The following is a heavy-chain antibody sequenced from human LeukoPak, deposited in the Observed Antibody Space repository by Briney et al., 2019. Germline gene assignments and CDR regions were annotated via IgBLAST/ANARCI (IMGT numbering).Heavy chain of an antibody. V-gene: IGHV4-59*01. CDR1: GDSISSYY. D-gene: IGHD1-26*01. CDR3: ARGLRVGNTGYYFDY. Sequence: SETLSLTCTVSGDSISSYYWSWIRQPPGKGLEWIGYIYYSGTTYYNPSLKSRATISIDTSKNQLSLNLNSVTAADTAVYYCARGLRVGNTGYYFDYWGQGTLVTVSS. CDR2: IYYSGTT. J-gene: IGHJ4*02.